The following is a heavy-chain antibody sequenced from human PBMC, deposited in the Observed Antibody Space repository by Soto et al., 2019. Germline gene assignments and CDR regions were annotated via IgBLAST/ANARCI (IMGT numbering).Heavy chain of an antibody. CDR3: ARGGSSAGYCSGGSWIDY. Sequence: PSETLSLTCAVYGGSFSGYYWSWIRQPPGKGLEWIGEINHSGSTNYNPSLKSRVTISVDTSKNQFSLKLSSVTAAGTAVYYCARGGSSAGYCSGGSWIDYWGQGPLVTVSS. J-gene: IGHJ4*02. D-gene: IGHD2-15*01. CDR2: INHSGST. V-gene: IGHV4-34*01. CDR1: GGSFSGYY.